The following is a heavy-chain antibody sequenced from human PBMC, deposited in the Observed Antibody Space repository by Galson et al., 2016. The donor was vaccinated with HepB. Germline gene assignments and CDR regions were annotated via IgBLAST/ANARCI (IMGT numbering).Heavy chain of an antibody. CDR3: ARAGDAFDM. V-gene: IGHV1-18*04. CDR1: GYTFTRYY. CDR2: ISAYNGKT. J-gene: IGHJ3*02. Sequence: SVKVSCKAPGYTFTRYYIHWVRQAPGQGLEWMGWISAYNGKTEYAQKMQDRLILTTDASTSTAHMELRSLRSDDTALYYCARAGDAFDMWGQGTMVTVSS.